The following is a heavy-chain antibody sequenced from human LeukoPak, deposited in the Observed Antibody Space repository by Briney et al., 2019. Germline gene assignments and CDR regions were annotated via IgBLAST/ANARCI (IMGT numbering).Heavy chain of an antibody. V-gene: IGHV1-24*01. CDR2: FDPEDGET. J-gene: IGHJ4*02. CDR3: ATGGITFGGVIATDY. Sequence: ASVKVSCKVSGYTLTELSMHWVRQAPGKGLEWMGGFDPEDGETIYAQKFQGRVTMTEDTSTDTAYMELSSLRSEDTAVYYCATGGITFGGVIATDYWGQGTLVTVSP. CDR1: GYTLTELS. D-gene: IGHD3-16*02.